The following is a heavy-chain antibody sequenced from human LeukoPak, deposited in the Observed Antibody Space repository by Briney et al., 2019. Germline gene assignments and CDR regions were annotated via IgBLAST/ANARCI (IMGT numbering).Heavy chain of an antibody. J-gene: IGHJ4*02. CDR1: GFTFSSYW. CDR3: AREGGYDILTGPARGYFDY. CDR2: IKQDGSEE. Sequence: GGSLRLSCAASGFTFSSYWMSWVRQAPGKGPEWVANIKQDGSEEYYVDSVKGRFTISRGNAKNSLYLQMNSLRAEDTAVYYCAREGGYDILTGPARGYFDYWGQGTLVTVSS. D-gene: IGHD3-9*01. V-gene: IGHV3-7*01.